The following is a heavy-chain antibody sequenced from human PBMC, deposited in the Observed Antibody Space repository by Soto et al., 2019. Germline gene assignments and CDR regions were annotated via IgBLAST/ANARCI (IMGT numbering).Heavy chain of an antibody. CDR2: INVANGDT. J-gene: IGHJ4*02. CDR3: ARKDYYGAGIYYFDH. V-gene: IGHV1-3*01. CDR1: GYTSTAYP. Sequence: QVQLVQSGAEVKKPGASVKASCKASGYTSTAYPMHWVRQAPGQRLEWMGWINVANGDTGYSQKFQGRVTVTRDTSASTVYMELSSLTSEDTAVYYCARKDYYGAGIYYFDHWGQGTLVTVSS. D-gene: IGHD3-10*01.